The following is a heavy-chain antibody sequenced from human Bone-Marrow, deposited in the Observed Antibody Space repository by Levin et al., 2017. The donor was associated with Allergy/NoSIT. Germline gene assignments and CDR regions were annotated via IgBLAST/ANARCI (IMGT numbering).Heavy chain of an antibody. CDR1: GGTFSSYT. CDR3: ARDKPAAMGYYYYYGMDV. Sequence: SVKVSCKASGGTFSSYTISWVRQAPGQGLEWMGRIIPILGIANYAQKFQGRVTITADKSTSTAYMELSSLRSEDTAVYYCARDKPAAMGYYYYYGMDVWGQGTTVTVSS. D-gene: IGHD2-2*01. J-gene: IGHJ6*02. V-gene: IGHV1-69*04. CDR2: IIPILGIA.